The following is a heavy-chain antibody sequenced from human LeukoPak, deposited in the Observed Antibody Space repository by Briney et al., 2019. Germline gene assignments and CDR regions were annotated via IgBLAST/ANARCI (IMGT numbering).Heavy chain of an antibody. D-gene: IGHD3-22*01. V-gene: IGHV4-59*08. Sequence: SETLSLTCTVSGGSISSYYWSWIRQPPGKGLEWIGYIYYSGSTNYNPSLKSRVTISVDTSKNQFSLKLSSVTAADTAVYYCARQSDSSGYYRGKCFDLWGRGTLVTVSS. J-gene: IGHJ2*01. CDR2: IYYSGST. CDR3: ARQSDSSGYYRGKCFDL. CDR1: GGSISSYY.